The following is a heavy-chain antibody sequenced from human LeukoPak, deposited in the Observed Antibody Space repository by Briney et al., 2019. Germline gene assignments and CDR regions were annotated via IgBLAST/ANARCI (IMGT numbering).Heavy chain of an antibody. Sequence: PGGSLRLSCAASGFTVSSNHMSWVRQAPGKGLEWVSVIYAGGSTYYADSVKGRFSISRGNPKNTLYLQMNNLRAEDTAVYYCARDARFGYWGQGTLVTVSS. CDR3: ARDARFGY. CDR1: GFTVSSNH. V-gene: IGHV3-66*01. CDR2: IYAGGST. J-gene: IGHJ4*02.